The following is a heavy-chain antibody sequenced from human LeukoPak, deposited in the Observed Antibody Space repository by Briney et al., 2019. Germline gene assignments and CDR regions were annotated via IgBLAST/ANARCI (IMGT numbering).Heavy chain of an antibody. V-gene: IGHV3-30*18. D-gene: IGHD6-19*01. CDR2: ISYDGTDK. J-gene: IGHJ6*02. CDR3: AKAGYSSGWTRYYGMDV. Sequence: GGSLRLSSAASGFTFSVYGMYWVRQPPGKGLEWVALISYDGTDKYHVDSVKGRFTISRDNSNNTLYLQMNSLRPDDTAVYYCAKAGYSSGWTRYYGMDVWGQGTTVAVSS. CDR1: GFTFSVYG.